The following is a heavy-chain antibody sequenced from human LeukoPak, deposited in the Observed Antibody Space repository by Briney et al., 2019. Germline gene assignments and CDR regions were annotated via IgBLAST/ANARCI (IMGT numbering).Heavy chain of an antibody. CDR2: VFYRGNT. CDR1: GDSISSNSYY. D-gene: IGHD3-10*01. CDR3: VRHKAYGSGTYSPYCFDY. V-gene: IGHV4-39*01. Sequence: PSETLSLTCAVSGDSISSNSYYWAWIRQSPGKGLEWIGNVFYRGNTNYNPSLKSRVTISVDTSKNQFSLKLNSVTAADTAVYYCVRHKAYGSGTYSPYCFDYWGQGTLVTVSS. J-gene: IGHJ4*02.